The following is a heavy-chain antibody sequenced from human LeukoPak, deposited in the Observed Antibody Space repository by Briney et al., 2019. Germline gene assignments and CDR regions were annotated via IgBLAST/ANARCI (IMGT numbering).Heavy chain of an antibody. D-gene: IGHD4-23*01. CDR1: GFTFDDYA. J-gene: IGHJ4*02. CDR3: ASGTTVVTPSHPFDY. Sequence: GGSLRLSCVASGFTFDDYAMHWVRQAPGKGLEWVSGISWNSGSIDYADSVKGRLTISRDNSKNTLYLQMNSLRAEDTAVYYCASGTTVVTPSHPFDYWGQGTLVTVSS. CDR2: ISWNSGSI. V-gene: IGHV3-9*01.